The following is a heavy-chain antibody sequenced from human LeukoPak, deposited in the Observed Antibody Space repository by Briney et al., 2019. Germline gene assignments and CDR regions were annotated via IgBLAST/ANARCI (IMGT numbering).Heavy chain of an antibody. Sequence: TGGSLRLSCAASGFTFSSYEMNWVRKAPGKGLEWVSYISSSGSTIYYADSVKGRFTISRDNAKNSLYLQMNSLRAEDTAVYYCASSYAGGYSYGWYYFDYWGQGTLVTVSS. CDR2: ISSSGSTI. CDR3: ASSYAGGYSYGWYYFDY. J-gene: IGHJ4*02. CDR1: GFTFSSYE. V-gene: IGHV3-48*03. D-gene: IGHD5-18*01.